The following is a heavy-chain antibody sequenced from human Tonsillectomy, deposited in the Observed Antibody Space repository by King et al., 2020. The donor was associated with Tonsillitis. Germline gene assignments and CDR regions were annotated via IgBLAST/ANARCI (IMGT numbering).Heavy chain of an antibody. CDR3: AREGDSRVVVTATPGFDY. D-gene: IGHD2-21*02. CDR1: GFTFSSYR. CDR2: ISSSRSTI. V-gene: IGHV3-48*01. J-gene: IGHJ4*02. Sequence: VQLVESGGGLVQPGGSLRLSCAASGFTFSSYRMNWVRQAPGKGLEWVSYISSSRSTIYYADSVKGRFTISRDNAKNSLYLQMNSLRAEDTAVYYCAREGDSRVVVTATPGFDYWGQGTLVTDSS.